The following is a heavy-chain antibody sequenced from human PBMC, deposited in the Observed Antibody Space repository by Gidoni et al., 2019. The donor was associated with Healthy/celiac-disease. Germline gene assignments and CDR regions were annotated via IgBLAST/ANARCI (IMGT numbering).Heavy chain of an antibody. CDR1: GYTVTSYA. CDR2: MNANSGNT. Sequence: QVQLVQYGAEVETPGASVQVSGKPSGYTVTSYAINWVRQATGQGREWMGWMNANSGNTGYAQKVQGRVTMTRNTSISTAYMERSSLRSEDTAVYYCASQSGSTRGLDYWGQGTLVTVSS. CDR3: ASQSGSTRGLDY. V-gene: IGHV1-8*01. J-gene: IGHJ4*02. D-gene: IGHD6-13*01.